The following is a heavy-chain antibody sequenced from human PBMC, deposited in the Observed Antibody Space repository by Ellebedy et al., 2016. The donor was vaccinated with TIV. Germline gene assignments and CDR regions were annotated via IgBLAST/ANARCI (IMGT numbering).Heavy chain of an antibody. V-gene: IGHV5-51*01. CDR2: IYPGDSDT. D-gene: IGHD5-18*01. Sequence: GESLKISCKGSGYSFTGYWIGWVRQMPGKGLEWMGVIYPGDSDTRYSPSFQGQVTISVDKSINTAYLQWTSLKASDTAMYFWARHGLLYSFGAFDSWGQGTLVTVSS. CDR3: ARHGLLYSFGAFDS. CDR1: GYSFTGYW. J-gene: IGHJ4*02.